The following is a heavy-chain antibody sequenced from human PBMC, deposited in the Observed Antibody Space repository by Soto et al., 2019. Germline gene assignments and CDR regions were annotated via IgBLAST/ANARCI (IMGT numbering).Heavy chain of an antibody. CDR1: GCSISSGGYY. CDR3: AGDQGRYSNYYGAWFDP. CDR2: IYYSGST. V-gene: IGHV4-31*03. Sequence: KPSETLSLTCTVSGCSISSGGYYWSWIRQHPGKGLEWIGYIYYSGSTYYNPSLKSRVTISVDTSKNQFSLKLSSVTAADTAVYYCAGDQGRYSNYYGAWFDPWGKGTLVTVSS. D-gene: IGHD4-4*01. J-gene: IGHJ5*02.